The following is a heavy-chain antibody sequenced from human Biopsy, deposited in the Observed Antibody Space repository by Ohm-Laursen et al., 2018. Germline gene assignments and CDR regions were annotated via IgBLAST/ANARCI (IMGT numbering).Heavy chain of an antibody. J-gene: IGHJ4*02. CDR3: ATPFQYYDSWGGYPPFDH. CDR1: GGTFSNYA. Sequence: SVKVSCKASGGTFSNYAISWVRQAPGEGLEWMGGIIAVSGLVNYAPKFQGRVSITADKSTTTAYMELSNLKTEDTAVYYCATPFQYYDSWGGYPPFDHWGQGTLVTVSS. D-gene: IGHD3-3*01. CDR2: IIAVSGLV. V-gene: IGHV1-69*10.